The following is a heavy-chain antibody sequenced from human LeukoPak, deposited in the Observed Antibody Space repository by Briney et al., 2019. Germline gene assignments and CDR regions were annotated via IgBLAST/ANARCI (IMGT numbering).Heavy chain of an antibody. CDR3: ARRRAEGGSNGHYNWFDP. J-gene: IGHJ5*02. CDR1: GDSINAYY. Sequence: PSETLSLTCTVSGDSINAYYWGWIRQPPGKGMEWIGYIYFSGTTKYNPSLESRVTISVDTSKNQFSLKLSSVTAADTAVYYCARRRAEGGSNGHYNWFDPWGQGILVTV. CDR2: IYFSGTT. D-gene: IGHD6-13*01. V-gene: IGHV4-59*08.